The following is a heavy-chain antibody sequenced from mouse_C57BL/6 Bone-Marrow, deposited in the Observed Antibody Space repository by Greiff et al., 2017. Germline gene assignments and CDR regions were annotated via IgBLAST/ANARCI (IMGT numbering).Heavy chain of an antibody. CDR2: IDPSDSYT. Sequence: QVQLQQPGAELVMPGASVKLSCKASGYTFTSYWMHWVKQRPGQGLEWIGEIDPSDSYTNYNQKFKGKSTLTVDKSSSTAYMQLSSLTSEDSAVYYCARWGWPYFDYWGQGTTLTVSS. D-gene: IGHD2-3*01. CDR3: ARWGWPYFDY. V-gene: IGHV1-69*01. CDR1: GYTFTSYW. J-gene: IGHJ2*01.